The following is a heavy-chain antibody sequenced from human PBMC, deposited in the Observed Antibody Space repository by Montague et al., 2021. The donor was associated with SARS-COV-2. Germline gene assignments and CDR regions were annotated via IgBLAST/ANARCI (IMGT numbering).Heavy chain of an antibody. CDR3: VRPLWFGDSDYYFDS. J-gene: IGHJ4*02. CDR2: IRPDGTST. Sequence: SLSLSCAASGFTFSDYGINWVRQVPGRGLVWVSRIRPDGTSTHYAASVKGRFVISRDNAKSTLSLEMTNLRVDDTAIYYCVRPLWFGDSDYYFDSWGQGTLVSVSS. V-gene: IGHV3-74*01. D-gene: IGHD3-10*01. CDR1: GFTFSDYG.